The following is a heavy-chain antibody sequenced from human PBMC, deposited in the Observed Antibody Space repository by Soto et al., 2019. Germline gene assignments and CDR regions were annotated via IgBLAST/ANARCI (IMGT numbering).Heavy chain of an antibody. CDR3: AKERRWYDSDWYPTPGFDP. CDR2: ITAYGDTT. Sequence: EVQLLESGGGFVQPGGSLTLSCAASGFTFSNYAMSWVRQAPGQGLEWVSAITAYGDTTHYADSVKGRFTISIDSPKNTLYLQMDSLRAEDTAVYYCAKERRWYDSDWYPTPGFDPWGQGTLVTVSS. CDR1: GFTFSNYA. D-gene: IGHD6-19*01. J-gene: IGHJ5*02. V-gene: IGHV3-23*01.